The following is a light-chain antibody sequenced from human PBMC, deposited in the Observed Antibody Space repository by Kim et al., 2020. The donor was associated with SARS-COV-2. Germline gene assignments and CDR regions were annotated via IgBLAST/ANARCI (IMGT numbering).Light chain of an antibody. CDR1: QSSSSI. CDR3: QHYNNWPT. J-gene: IGKJ4*01. CDR2: GAS. Sequence: SVSAGESTTLSCRTSQSSSSIVAWYQQKPGEAPRLLIYGASTRASGVPARFSGSGSGTEFTLTVSSLQSEDFAVYYCQHYNNWPTFGGGTKVDIK. V-gene: IGKV3-15*01.